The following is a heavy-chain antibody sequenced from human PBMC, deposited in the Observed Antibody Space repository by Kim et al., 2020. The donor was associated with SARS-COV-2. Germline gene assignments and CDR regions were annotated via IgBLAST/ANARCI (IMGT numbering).Heavy chain of an antibody. CDR2: IYYSGST. V-gene: IGHV4-39*01. J-gene: IGHJ5*02. CDR3: ARLRSSYNWFDP. CDR1: GGSISSSSYY. Sequence: SETLSLTCTVSGGSISSSSYYWGWIRQPPGKGLEWIGSIYYSGSTYYNPSLKIRVTISVDTSKNQFSLKLSSVTAADTAVYYCARLRSSYNWFDPWGQGTLVTVSS.